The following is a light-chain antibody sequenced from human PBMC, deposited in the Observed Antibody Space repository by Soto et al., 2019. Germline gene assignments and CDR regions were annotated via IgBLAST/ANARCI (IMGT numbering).Light chain of an antibody. CDR1: SSDVGGYTY. Sequence: QSVLTQPASVSGSPGQSITISCAGTSSDVGGYTYVSWYQQHPGKAPKLMIYDVSNRPSGVSNRFSGSKSGNTASLTISGLQAEDEADYYCTSYTSSSTPDVFGGGTKFTVL. J-gene: IGLJ1*01. V-gene: IGLV2-14*01. CDR3: TSYTSSSTPDV. CDR2: DVS.